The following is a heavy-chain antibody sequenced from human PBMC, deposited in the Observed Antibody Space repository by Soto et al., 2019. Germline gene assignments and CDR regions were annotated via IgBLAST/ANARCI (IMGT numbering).Heavy chain of an antibody. V-gene: IGHV3-72*01. CDR1: GFTFSDHY. J-gene: IGHJ4*02. Sequence: EVQLVESGGGLVQPGGSLRLSRAASGFTFSDHYMDWVRQAPGKGLEWVGRSRNKANSYSTEYAASVKGRFTISRDESKNSLYLQMNSLKTEDTAVYYCARFRGSYTRALAFWGQGTLV. D-gene: IGHD1-26*01. CDR3: ARFRGSYTRALAF. CDR2: SRNKANSYST.